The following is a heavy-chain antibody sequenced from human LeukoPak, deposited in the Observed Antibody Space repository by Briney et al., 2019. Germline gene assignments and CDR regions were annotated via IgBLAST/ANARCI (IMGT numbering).Heavy chain of an antibody. CDR1: GGSFSGYY. CDR3: ARAYGSGSYITY. V-gene: IGHV4-34*01. J-gene: IGHJ4*02. CDR2: INHSGST. D-gene: IGHD3-10*01. Sequence: PSATLSLTCAVSGGSFSGYYWSWIRQPPGKGLEWIGEINHSGSTNYNPSLKSRVTISVDTSKNQFSLKLSSVTAADTAVYYCARAYGSGSYITYWGQGTLVTVSS.